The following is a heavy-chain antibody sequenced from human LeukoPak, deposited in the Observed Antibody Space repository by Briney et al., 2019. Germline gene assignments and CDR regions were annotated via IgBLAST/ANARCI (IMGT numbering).Heavy chain of an antibody. CDR2: INHSGST. D-gene: IGHD6-13*01. V-gene: IGHV4-34*01. Sequence: PSETLSLTCAVYGGSFSGYYWSWIRQPPGKGLEWIGEINHSGSTNYNPSLKRRVTISVDTSKNQFSLKLSSVTAADTAVYYCARRRNLRIAAAGEHFDYWGQGTLVTVSS. CDR1: GGSFSGYY. J-gene: IGHJ4*02. CDR3: ARRRNLRIAAAGEHFDY.